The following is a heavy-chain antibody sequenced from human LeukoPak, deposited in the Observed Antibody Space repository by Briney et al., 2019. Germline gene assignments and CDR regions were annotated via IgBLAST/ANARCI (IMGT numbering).Heavy chain of an antibody. CDR3: ARGHYGSGTGTYPD. Sequence: SETLSLTCNVSGGSISTYYWSWIRQPPGKGLEWIGYIYYSGSTNYNPSLKSRVTISVDTSKNQFSLNLSSVTAADTAVYYRARGHYGSGTGTYPDWGQGTLVTVSS. J-gene: IGHJ4*02. V-gene: IGHV4-59*01. D-gene: IGHD3-10*01. CDR2: IYYSGST. CDR1: GGSISTYY.